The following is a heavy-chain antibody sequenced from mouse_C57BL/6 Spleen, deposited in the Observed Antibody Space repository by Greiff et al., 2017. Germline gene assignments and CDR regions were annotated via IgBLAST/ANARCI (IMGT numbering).Heavy chain of an antibody. Sequence: QVQLQQPGAELVRPGSSVKLSCKASGYTFTSYWMDWVKQRPGQGLEWIGNIYPSDGETHYNQKFKDKATLTVDKSSSTAYMQLSSLTSEDSAVYFCAPRGFDVWGTGTTVTVSS. J-gene: IGHJ1*03. V-gene: IGHV1-61*01. CDR2: IYPSDGET. CDR3: APRGFDV. CDR1: GYTFTSYW.